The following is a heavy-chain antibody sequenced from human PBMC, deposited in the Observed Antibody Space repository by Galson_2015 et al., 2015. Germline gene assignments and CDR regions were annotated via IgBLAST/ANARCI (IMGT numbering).Heavy chain of an antibody. J-gene: IGHJ3*02. Sequence: PALVKPTQTLTLTCTFSGLSLSTSGMCVSWIRQPPGKALEWLALIDWDDDKYYCTSLKTRLTISKDTSKNQVVLTMTNMDPVDTATYYCARVWNYYGSGSRCGAFDIWGQGTMVTVSS. CDR2: IDWDDDK. CDR3: ARVWNYYGSGSRCGAFDI. CDR1: GLSLSTSGMC. V-gene: IGHV2-70*01. D-gene: IGHD3-10*01.